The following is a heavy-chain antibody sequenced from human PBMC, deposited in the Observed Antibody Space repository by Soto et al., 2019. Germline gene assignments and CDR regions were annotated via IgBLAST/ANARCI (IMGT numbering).Heavy chain of an antibody. CDR2: INPNSGGT. D-gene: IGHD6-19*01. V-gene: IGHV1-2*02. CDR1: GYTFTGYY. Sequence: GASVKVSCKASGYTFTGYYMHWVRQAPGQGLEWMGWINPNSGGTNYAQKFQGRVTMTRDTSISTAYMELSRLRSDDTAVYYCAGSSGWSTDFNFDYWGQGTLVTVSS. J-gene: IGHJ4*02. CDR3: AGSSGWSTDFNFDY.